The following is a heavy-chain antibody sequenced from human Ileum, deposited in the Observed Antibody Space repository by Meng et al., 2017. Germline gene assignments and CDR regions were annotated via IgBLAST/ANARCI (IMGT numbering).Heavy chain of an antibody. CDR2: IYQSGST. CDR3: ARHIVGPTPGMEY. V-gene: IGHV4-4*02. D-gene: IGHD1-26*01. CDR1: GDSISSSGW. J-gene: IGHJ4*02. Sequence: QGQLQESGPGRVKASGTLSLTCAGSGDSISSSGWWSWVRQPPGKGLEWIGQIYQSGSTNYNPSLKSRVTISIDRSENQLSLKLSSVTAADTAVYYCARHIVGPTPGMEYWGQGTLVTVSS.